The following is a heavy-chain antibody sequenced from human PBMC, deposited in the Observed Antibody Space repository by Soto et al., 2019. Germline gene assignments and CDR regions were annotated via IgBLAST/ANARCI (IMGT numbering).Heavy chain of an antibody. V-gene: IGHV3-23*01. CDR1: GFIFSNSD. CDR2: ISGSGGTT. CDR3: AKRPQDCSGGSCYRNYFDY. J-gene: IGHJ4*02. D-gene: IGHD2-15*01. Sequence: EVQLLESRGGLVQPGGSLRLSYAASGFIFSNSDMHWVRLAPGKGLEWVSVISGSGGTTYYADSVKGRFTISRDNSKNTLYLQMNSLRAEDTAVYFCAKRPQDCSGGSCYRNYFDYWGQGTLVTVSS.